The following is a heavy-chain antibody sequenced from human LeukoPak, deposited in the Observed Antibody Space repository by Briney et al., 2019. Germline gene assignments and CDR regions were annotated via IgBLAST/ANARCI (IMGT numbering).Heavy chain of an antibody. CDR2: IYTSGST. CDR3: ASGSGYDY. D-gene: IGHD5-12*01. Sequence: PSETLSLTCTVSGGSISSSNYYWSWIRQPAGKGLEWTGRIYTSGSTNYNPSLKSRVTMSVDTSKNQFSLKLSSVTAADTAVYYCASGSGYDYWGQGTLVTVSS. J-gene: IGHJ4*02. V-gene: IGHV4-61*02. CDR1: GGSISSSNYY.